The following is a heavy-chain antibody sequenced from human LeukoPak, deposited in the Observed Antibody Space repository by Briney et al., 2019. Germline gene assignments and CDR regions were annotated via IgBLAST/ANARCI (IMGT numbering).Heavy chain of an antibody. CDR2: FGTRSTSV. Sequence: GGSLLLSCTASGFPFIGYSMNWTRQAPGKGLEGVSSFGTRSTSVYHAGSVKGRFAISRDNSKNTLYLQMNSLRAEDTAVYYCASPPPGVIGWAHFDYWGQGTLVTVSS. J-gene: IGHJ4*02. CDR1: GFPFIGYS. CDR3: ASPPPGVIGWAHFDY. D-gene: IGHD3-10*01. V-gene: IGHV3-21*01.